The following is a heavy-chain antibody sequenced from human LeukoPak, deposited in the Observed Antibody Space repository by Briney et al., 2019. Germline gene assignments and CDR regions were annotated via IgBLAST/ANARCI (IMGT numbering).Heavy chain of an antibody. Sequence: PSETLSLTCAVYGGSFSGYYWNWIRQSPGKGLEWIGEINHRGSTNYNPSLKRRVTISLDTSKNQFSLKLSSVTAADTAVYYCAKSLYGSGSYYNWFDPWGQGTLVTVSS. CDR2: INHRGST. CDR1: GGSFSGYY. J-gene: IGHJ5*02. D-gene: IGHD3-10*01. V-gene: IGHV4-34*01. CDR3: AKSLYGSGSYYNWFDP.